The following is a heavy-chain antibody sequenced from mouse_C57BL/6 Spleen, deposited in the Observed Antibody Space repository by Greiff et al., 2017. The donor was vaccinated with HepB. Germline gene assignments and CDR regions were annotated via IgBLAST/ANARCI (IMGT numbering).Heavy chain of an antibody. CDR3: ASYGNYGDYFDY. V-gene: IGHV5-4*01. D-gene: IGHD2-1*01. CDR1: GFTFSSYA. Sequence: EVQVVESGGGLVKPGGSLKLSCAASGFTFSSYAMSWVRQTPEKRLEWVATISDGGSYTYYPDNVKGRFTISRDNAKNNLYLQMSHLKSEDTAMYYCASYGNYGDYFDYWGQGTTLTVSS. J-gene: IGHJ2*01. CDR2: ISDGGSYT.